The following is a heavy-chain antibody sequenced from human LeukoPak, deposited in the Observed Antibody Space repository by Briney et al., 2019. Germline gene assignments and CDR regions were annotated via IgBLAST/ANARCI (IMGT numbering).Heavy chain of an antibody. CDR1: GYTLTELS. D-gene: IGHD6-19*01. J-gene: IGHJ3*02. Sequence: ASVKVSCKVSGYTLTELSMHWVRQAPGKGLEWMGGFDPEDGETIYAQKFQGRVTMTEDTSTDTAYMELSSLRSEDTAVYYCASTSSIAVARGAFDIWGQGTMVTVSS. V-gene: IGHV1-24*01. CDR3: ASTSSIAVARGAFDI. CDR2: FDPEDGET.